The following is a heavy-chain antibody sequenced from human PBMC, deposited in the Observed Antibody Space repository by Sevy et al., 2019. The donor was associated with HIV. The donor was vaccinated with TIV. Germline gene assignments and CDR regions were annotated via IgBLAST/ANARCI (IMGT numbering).Heavy chain of an antibody. Sequence: GGSLRLSCAASGFAFYDYSMSWIRQAPGMGLEWVATLSFGCGKINYADSVKGRFTISRDNSKNSFYLQMDNLRVEDTALYYCAREGCTRPHDYWGQGTRVTASS. J-gene: IGHJ4*02. CDR2: LSFGCGKI. CDR1: GFAFYDYS. V-gene: IGHV3-23*01. CDR3: AREGCTRPHDY. D-gene: IGHD2-8*01.